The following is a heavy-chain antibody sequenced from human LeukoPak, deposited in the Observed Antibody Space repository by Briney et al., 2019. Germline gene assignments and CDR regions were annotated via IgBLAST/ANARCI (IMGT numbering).Heavy chain of an antibody. CDR3: AAERYDGGCCWFDP. Sequence: TVKLPCNASGFTFRTSAFQWVPQARGQPLEWVGGIVVGSDATSYAQGLQGRVTITRDMYKSTVYMDLSGLTSEDTALYYCAAERYDGGCCWFDPWGQGTLVRVSS. V-gene: IGHV1-58*01. CDR2: IVVGSDAT. J-gene: IGHJ5*02. CDR1: GFTFRTSA. D-gene: IGHD6-25*01.